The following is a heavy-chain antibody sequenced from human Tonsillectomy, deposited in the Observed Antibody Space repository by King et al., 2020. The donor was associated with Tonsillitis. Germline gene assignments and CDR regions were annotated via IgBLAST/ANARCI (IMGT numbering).Heavy chain of an antibody. D-gene: IGHD1-26*01. CDR3: ALVGATIPEDDALDI. V-gene: IGHV3-48*02. J-gene: IGHJ3*02. CDR2: ISDSGWTT. CDR1: GITFSGYS. Sequence: DVQLVESGGGLVQPGGSLRLSCAASGITFSGYSLNWVRQAPGKGLEWVSYISDSGWTTNYADSVKGRFTISRDNAKKSLYLQMNSLRDEDTAVYYCALVGATIPEDDALDIWGQGTMVTVSS.